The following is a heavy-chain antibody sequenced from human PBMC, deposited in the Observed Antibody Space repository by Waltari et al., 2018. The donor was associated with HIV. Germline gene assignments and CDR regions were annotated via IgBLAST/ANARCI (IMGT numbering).Heavy chain of an antibody. CDR3: ARSDTAYSSSSPFDY. CDR2: ISWNSGSI. Sequence: EVQLVESGGGLVQPGRSLRLSCAASGFTFDDYAMHWVRQVPGRGLEWVSGISWNSGSIAYADSVKCRFTLSRDNAKNSLYLQMNSLRAEDTALYYCARSDTAYSSSSPFDYWGQGTLVTVSS. D-gene: IGHD6-6*01. V-gene: IGHV3-9*01. CDR1: GFTFDDYA. J-gene: IGHJ4*02.